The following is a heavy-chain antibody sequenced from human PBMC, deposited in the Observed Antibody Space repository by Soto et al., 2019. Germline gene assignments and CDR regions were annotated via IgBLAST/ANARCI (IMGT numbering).Heavy chain of an antibody. Sequence: QVQLLQSGAEVKKPGASVKVSCKASGYTFDTYGISWVRQAPGQGLEWMGSITPNNGDTNYAQKIQGRVTLTTDTSTTTAYLEVRSLTSDYTAVYYCARVSPCSLGFCYSPALHTCGQATLVTVSS. CDR3: ARVSPCSLGFCYSPALHT. D-gene: IGHD2-21*02. CDR2: ITPNNGDT. J-gene: IGHJ5*02. V-gene: IGHV1-18*01. CDR1: GYTFDTYG.